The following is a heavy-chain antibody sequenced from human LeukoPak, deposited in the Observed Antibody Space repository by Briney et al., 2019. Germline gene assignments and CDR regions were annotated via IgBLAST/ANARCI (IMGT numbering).Heavy chain of an antibody. V-gene: IGHV3-48*02. CDR1: GFTFSSYS. J-gene: IGHJ6*02. Sequence: GGSLRLSCAASGFTFSSYSMNWVRQAPGKGLEWVSYISSSSSTIYYADSVKGRFTISRDNVKNSLYLQMNSLRDEDTAVYYCASRYGSSSGGYYGMDVWGQGTAVTVSS. D-gene: IGHD6-6*01. CDR2: ISSSSSTI. CDR3: ASRYGSSSGGYYGMDV.